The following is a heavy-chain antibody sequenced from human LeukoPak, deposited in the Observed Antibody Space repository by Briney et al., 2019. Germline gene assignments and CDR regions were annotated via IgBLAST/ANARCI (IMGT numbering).Heavy chain of an antibody. Sequence: SETLSLTCIVSGGSISSYSWNWIRQPAGKGLEWIGRIYTSGSTNYNPSLKSRVTISVDTSKNQFSLKLSSVTAADTAVYYCATQRPPYSSSWGFDYWGQGTLVTVSS. CDR2: IYTSGST. CDR1: GGSISSYS. D-gene: IGHD6-13*01. V-gene: IGHV4-4*07. CDR3: ATQRPPYSSSWGFDY. J-gene: IGHJ4*02.